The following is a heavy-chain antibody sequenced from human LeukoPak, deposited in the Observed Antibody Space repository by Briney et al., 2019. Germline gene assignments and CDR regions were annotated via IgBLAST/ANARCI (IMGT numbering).Heavy chain of an antibody. J-gene: IGHJ4*02. D-gene: IGHD3-10*01. CDR3: ARDFSWGVDS. CDR1: AYSSTGYF. Sequence: ASVKVSCKTSAYSSTGYFFDWIRQAPGQGLEWMGWINANSGDTNYAQQFQGRLTMTRDRSISTVYMELSRLRTDDTAVYYCARDFSWGVDSWGQGTLVTVSS. CDR2: INANSGDT. V-gene: IGHV1-2*02.